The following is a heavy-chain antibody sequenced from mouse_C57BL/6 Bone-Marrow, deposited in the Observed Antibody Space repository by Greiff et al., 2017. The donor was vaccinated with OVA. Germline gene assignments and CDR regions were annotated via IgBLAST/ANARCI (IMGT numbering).Heavy chain of an antibody. CDR3: AREDFITTVVAEPY. CDR2: INPYNGGT. D-gene: IGHD1-1*01. Sequence: EVQLVESGPVLVKPGASVKMSCKASGYTFTDYYMNWVKQSHGKSLEWIGVINPYNGGTSYNQKFKGKATLTVDKSSSTAYMELNSLTSEDSAVYYCAREDFITTVVAEPYWGQGTLVTVSA. CDR1: GYTFTDYY. V-gene: IGHV1-19*01. J-gene: IGHJ3*01.